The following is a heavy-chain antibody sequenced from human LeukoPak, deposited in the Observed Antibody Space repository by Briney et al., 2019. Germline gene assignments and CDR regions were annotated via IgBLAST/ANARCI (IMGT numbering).Heavy chain of an antibody. V-gene: IGHV1-18*01. D-gene: IGHD1-26*01. CDR2: ISAYNGNT. J-gene: IGHJ6*03. Sequence: ASVKVSCKASGYTFTSYGISWVRQAPGQGLEWMGWISAYNGNTNYAQKLQGRVTMTTDTSTSTAYMELRSLRSDDTAVYYCARQYGEPYYYYYMDVWGKGTTVTVSS. CDR1: GYTFTSYG. CDR3: ARQYGEPYYYYYMDV.